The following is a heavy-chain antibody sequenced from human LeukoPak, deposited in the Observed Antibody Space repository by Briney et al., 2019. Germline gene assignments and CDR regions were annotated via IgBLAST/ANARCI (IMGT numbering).Heavy chain of an antibody. J-gene: IGHJ4*02. CDR2: IYSGGST. D-gene: IGHD3-10*01. CDR3: ARPRIWFGNTLEDY. CDR1: GFTVSSNY. Sequence: GGSLRLSCAASGFTVSSNYMSWVRQAPGKGLEWVSVIYSGGSTYYADSVEGRFTISRDNSKNTLYLQMNSLRAEDTAVYYCARPRIWFGNTLEDYWGQGTLVTVSS. V-gene: IGHV3-53*01.